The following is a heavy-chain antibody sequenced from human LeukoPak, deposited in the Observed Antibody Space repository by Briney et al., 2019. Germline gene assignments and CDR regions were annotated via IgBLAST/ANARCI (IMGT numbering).Heavy chain of an antibody. D-gene: IGHD3-9*01. CDR2: ISYDGSNK. CDR1: GFTFSSYA. CDR3: ARGPPYYDILTGYYIGPFDP. J-gene: IGHJ5*02. Sequence: GGSLRLSCAASGFTFSSYAMHWVRQAPGKGLEWVAVISYDGSNKYYADSVKGRFTISRDNSKNTLYLQMNSLRSEDTAVYYCARGPPYYDILTGYYIGPFDPWGQGTLVTVSS. V-gene: IGHV3-30*04.